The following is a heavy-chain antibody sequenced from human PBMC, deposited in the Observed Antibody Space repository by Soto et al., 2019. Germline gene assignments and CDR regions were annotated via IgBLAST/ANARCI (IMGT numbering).Heavy chain of an antibody. CDR3: ARPYVEVAVNDAFDI. D-gene: IGHD3-16*01. J-gene: IGHJ3*02. CDR2: IGTHADTT. CDR1: GFTFSTYA. V-gene: IGHV3-23*01. Sequence: EVQLLESGGGLVQPGGSLRLCCAASGFTFSTYALTWVRQAPGKGLEWVSSIGTHADTTYYVDSVKGRFSISRDNSKNTVFLQMSSLSAEDTAVYYCARPYVEVAVNDAFDIWGRGTMVTVSS.